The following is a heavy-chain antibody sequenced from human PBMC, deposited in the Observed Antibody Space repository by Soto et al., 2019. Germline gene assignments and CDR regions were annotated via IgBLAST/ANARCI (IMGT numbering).Heavy chain of an antibody. CDR1: GFTVSSRY. Sequence: EVQLVETGGGLIQPGGSLRLSCTASGFTVSSRYMSWVRQAPGKGLEWVSVIYSGGRTYYEDSVRGRFSISRDTSNDSLSFPRNSLRAEDTAVYYCARGGDGYNYLNFDTWGQGTLFTVSS. CDR3: ARGGDGYNYLNFDT. CDR2: IYSGGRT. D-gene: IGHD1-1*01. J-gene: IGHJ4*02. V-gene: IGHV3-53*02.